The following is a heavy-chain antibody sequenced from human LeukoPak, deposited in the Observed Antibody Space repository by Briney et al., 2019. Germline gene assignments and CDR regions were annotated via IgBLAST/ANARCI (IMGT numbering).Heavy chain of an antibody. CDR3: ARDPYDSSGYRFDC. V-gene: IGHV3-48*03. J-gene: IGHJ4*02. CDR2: ISSSGSII. CDR1: GFTFSSYE. D-gene: IGHD3-22*01. Sequence: AGGSLRLSCAASGFTFSSYEMNWVRQAPGKGLEWVSYISSSGSIIFHAVSVRGRFTISRDNAKNSPYLRMNILRAEDTGVYYCARDPYDSSGYRFDCWGQGTLVTVSS.